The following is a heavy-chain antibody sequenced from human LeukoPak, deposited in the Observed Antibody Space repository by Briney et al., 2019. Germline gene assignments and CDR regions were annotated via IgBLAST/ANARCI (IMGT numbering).Heavy chain of an antibody. J-gene: IGHJ4*02. CDR1: QFRFPFSHYA. D-gene: IGHD4-11*01. V-gene: IGHV3-33*06. Sequence: GKSLTLSCVASQFRFPFSHYAMHWARQAPGKGLEWVAVIWSDGTNQYYADSVKGRFTISRDNSKKTVYLQMNSLRAEDTAVYFCAKDAQRGFDYSNSLENWGQGTLVTVSS. CDR2: IWSDGTNQ. CDR3: AKDAQRGFDYSNSLEN.